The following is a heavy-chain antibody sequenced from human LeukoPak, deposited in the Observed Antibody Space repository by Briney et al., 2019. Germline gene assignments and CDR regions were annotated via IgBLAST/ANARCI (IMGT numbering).Heavy chain of an antibody. J-gene: IGHJ5*02. CDR1: GGSFSGYY. CDR3: ATSYDGKTAPYDL. CDR2: INHSGST. D-gene: IGHD4-23*01. Sequence: SETLSLTCAVYGGSFSGYYWSWIRQPPGKGLEWIGEINHSGSTNYNPSLKSRVTMSVDTSKNQLSMELRFLTAADTAVYYCATSYDGKTAPYDLWGHGTLVTVSS. V-gene: IGHV4-34*01.